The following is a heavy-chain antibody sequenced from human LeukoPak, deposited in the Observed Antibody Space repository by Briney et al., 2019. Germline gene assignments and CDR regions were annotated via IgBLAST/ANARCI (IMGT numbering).Heavy chain of an antibody. V-gene: IGHV1-69*13. CDR2: IIPIFGTA. Sequence: SVKVSCTASGGTFSSYAISWVRQAPGQGLEWMGGIIPIFGTANYAQRFQGRVTITADESTSTAYMELSSLRSEDTAVYYCARDPAHCSSTSCYKHYYGMDVWGQGTTVTVSS. CDR3: ARDPAHCSSTSCYKHYYGMDV. J-gene: IGHJ6*02. D-gene: IGHD2-2*02. CDR1: GGTFSSYA.